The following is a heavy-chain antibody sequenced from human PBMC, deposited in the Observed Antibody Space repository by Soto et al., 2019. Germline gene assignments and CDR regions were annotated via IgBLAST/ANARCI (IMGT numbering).Heavy chain of an antibody. CDR2: ISYDGSNK. D-gene: IGHD6-13*01. V-gene: IGHV3-30-3*01. CDR1: GFTFSSYA. Sequence: GGSLRLSCAASGFTFSSYAMHWVRQAPGKGLEWVAVISYDGSNKYYADSVKGRFTISRDNSKNTLYLQMNSLRAEDTAVYYCARDAGYSSSWYVWGQGTLVTVSS. CDR3: ARDAGYSSSWYV. J-gene: IGHJ4*02.